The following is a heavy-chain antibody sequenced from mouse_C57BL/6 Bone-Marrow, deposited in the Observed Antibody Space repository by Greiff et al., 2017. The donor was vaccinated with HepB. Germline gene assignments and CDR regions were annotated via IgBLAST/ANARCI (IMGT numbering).Heavy chain of an antibody. CDR2: ISSGGSYT. D-gene: IGHD4-1*01. J-gene: IGHJ3*01. CDR3: ARPYWDAWFAY. V-gene: IGHV5-6*01. Sequence: EVQGVESGGDLVKPGGSLKLSCAASGFTFSSYGMSWVRQTPDKRLEWVATISSGGSYTYYPDSVKGRFTISRDNAKNTLYLQMSSLKSEDTAMYYCARPYWDAWFAYWGQGTLVTVSA. CDR1: GFTFSSYG.